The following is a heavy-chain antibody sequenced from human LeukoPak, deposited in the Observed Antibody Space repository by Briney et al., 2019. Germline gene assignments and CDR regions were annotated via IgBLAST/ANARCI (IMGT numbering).Heavy chain of an antibody. V-gene: IGHV3-20*01. CDR1: GFNFDGYA. CDR2: INWNAAYT. Sequence: GGSLRLSCAASGFNFDGYAMSWVRQVPGKGLEWVSSINWNAAYTYYADSVQGRFTISRDTARNSLYLQMNGLRAEDTALYHCARGPTRSSSTWYYDYWGQGTQVTVSS. CDR3: ARGPTRSSSTWYYDY. D-gene: IGHD6-13*01. J-gene: IGHJ4*02.